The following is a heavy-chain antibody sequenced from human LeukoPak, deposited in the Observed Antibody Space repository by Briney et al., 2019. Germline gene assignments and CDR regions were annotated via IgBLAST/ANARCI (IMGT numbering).Heavy chain of an antibody. V-gene: IGHV3-23*01. CDR2: ISGSGGST. Sequence: GGSLRLSCAASGFTFSNYAMSWVRQAPGKGLEWVSAISGSGGSTYYADSVKGRFTISRDNSKNTVYLQMNSLRAEDTAVYYCARNYYHDSSSYSPFDYWGQGTLVTVSS. CDR1: GFTFSNYA. J-gene: IGHJ4*02. D-gene: IGHD3-22*01. CDR3: ARNYYHDSSSYSPFDY.